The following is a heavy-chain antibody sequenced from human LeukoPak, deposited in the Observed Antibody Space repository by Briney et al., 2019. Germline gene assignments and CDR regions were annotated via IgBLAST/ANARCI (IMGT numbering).Heavy chain of an antibody. CDR3: ARDREEMATTDAFDI. CDR2: IYHSGDT. J-gene: IGHJ3*02. CDR1: GYSISSGYY. Sequence: SETLSLTCAVSGYSISSGYYWGWIRQPPGKGLEWIGSIYHSGDTYYNPSLKSRVTMSVDTSKNQFSLKLSSVTAADTAVYYCARDREEMATTDAFDIWGQGTMVTVSS. V-gene: IGHV4-38-2*02. D-gene: IGHD5-24*01.